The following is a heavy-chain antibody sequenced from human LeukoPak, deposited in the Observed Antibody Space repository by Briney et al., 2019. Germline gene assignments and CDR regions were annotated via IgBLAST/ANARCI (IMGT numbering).Heavy chain of an antibody. D-gene: IGHD3-10*02. J-gene: IGHJ6*04. CDR3: AELGITMIGGV. Sequence: GGSLRLSCAASGFTFNTYGMSWVRQAPGKGLEWVSSISSSSSYIYYADSVKGRFTISRDNAKNSLYLQMNSLRAEDTAVYYCAELGITMIGGVWGKGTTVTISS. CDR2: ISSSSSYI. V-gene: IGHV3-21*01. CDR1: GFTFNTYG.